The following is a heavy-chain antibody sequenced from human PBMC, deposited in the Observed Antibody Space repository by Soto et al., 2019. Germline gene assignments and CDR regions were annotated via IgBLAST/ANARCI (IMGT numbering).Heavy chain of an antibody. CDR3: AREAYSSGYYSPLFDY. Sequence: ASVKVSCKASGYTFTSYGISWVRQAPGQGLEWMGWISAYNGNTNYAQKLQGRVTMTTDKSTSTAYMELRSLRSDDTAVYYCAREAYSSGYYSPLFDYWGQGTLVTVSS. V-gene: IGHV1-18*01. D-gene: IGHD3-22*01. J-gene: IGHJ4*02. CDR1: GYTFTSYG. CDR2: ISAYNGNT.